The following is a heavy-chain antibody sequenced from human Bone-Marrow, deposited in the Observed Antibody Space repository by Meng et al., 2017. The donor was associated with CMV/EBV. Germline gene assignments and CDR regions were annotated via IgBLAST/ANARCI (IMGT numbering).Heavy chain of an antibody. CDR3: ARIAGSGWIFDY. V-gene: IGHV2-70*20. CDR2: IDWDDDK. Sequence: SGPTLVKPTQTLTLNCTFSGFSLSTSGMCVSWVRQPPGKALEWLALIDWDDDKYYSTSLKTRLTISKDTSKNQVVLTMTNMDPVDTATYYCARIAGSGWIFDYWGQGTLVTVSS. D-gene: IGHD6-19*01. J-gene: IGHJ4*02. CDR1: GFSLSTSGMC.